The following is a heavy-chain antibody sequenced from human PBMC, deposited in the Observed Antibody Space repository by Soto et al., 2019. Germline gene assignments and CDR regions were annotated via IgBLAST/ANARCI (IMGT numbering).Heavy chain of an antibody. CDR3: ARSYSGYDYGGVDY. CDR1: GFSLSTSGVG. D-gene: IGHD5-12*01. J-gene: IGHJ4*02. Sequence: SGPTLVNPTQTLTLTCTFSGFSLSTSGVGVAWIRQPPGKALEWLALIYWDDDKRYSPSLKSRLTITKDTSKNQVVLTMTNMDPVDTATYYCARSYSGYDYGGVDYWGQGTLVTVSS. CDR2: IYWDDDK. V-gene: IGHV2-5*02.